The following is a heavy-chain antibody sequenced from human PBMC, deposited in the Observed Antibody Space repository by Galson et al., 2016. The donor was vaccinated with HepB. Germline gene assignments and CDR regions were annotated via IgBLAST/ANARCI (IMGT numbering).Heavy chain of an antibody. V-gene: IGHV3-11*01. D-gene: IGHD1-26*01. CDR2: INIGGSDK. Sequence: SLRLSCAASGFSFRDFYMSWIRQVPGKGLEWVSYINIGGSDKYYADSVKGRFTISRDNARNSLFLQMNRLSAEDTAVYYCARPNGVSGTYFYGLDVWGQGTTVTVSS. J-gene: IGHJ6*02. CDR3: ARPNGVSGTYFYGLDV. CDR1: GFSFRDFY.